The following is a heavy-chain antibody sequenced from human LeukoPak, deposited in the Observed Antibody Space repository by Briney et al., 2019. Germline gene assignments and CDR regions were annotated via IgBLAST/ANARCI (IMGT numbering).Heavy chain of an antibody. V-gene: IGHV4-38-2*02. D-gene: IGHD5/OR15-5a*01. CDR2: IYHSGSI. CDR3: ARDLREDPYYFDY. CDR1: GYSISSGYY. J-gene: IGHJ4*02. Sequence: SETLSLTCAVSGYSISSGYYWGWIRQPPGKGLEWIGNIYHSGSISYNPSLKSRVTISVDTSKNQFSLKLSSVTAADTAVYYCARDLREDPYYFDYWGQGTLVTVSS.